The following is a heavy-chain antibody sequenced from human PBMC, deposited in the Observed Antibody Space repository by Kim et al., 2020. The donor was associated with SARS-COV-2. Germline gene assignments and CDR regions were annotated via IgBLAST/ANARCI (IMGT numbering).Heavy chain of an antibody. V-gene: IGHV3-23*01. CDR2: MTYNGVK. Sequence: GGSLRLSCVASGFAFKGYGMSWVRQAPGKGLEWVSSMTYNGVKYYTDSVKGRFTISRDDSKNTLFLQMNSLTAEDTAIYYCGRRASDWYLDSWGQGSLVTVSS. CDR3: GRRASDWYLDS. CDR1: GFAFKGYG. D-gene: IGHD6-19*01. J-gene: IGHJ4*02.